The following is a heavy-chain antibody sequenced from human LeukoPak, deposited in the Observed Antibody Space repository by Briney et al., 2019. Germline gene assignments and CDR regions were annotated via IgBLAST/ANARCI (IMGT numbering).Heavy chain of an antibody. CDR2: IYYSGST. Sequence: SETLSLTCTVSGGSISSSSYYWGWIRQPPGKGLEWIGSIYYSGSTYYNPSLKSRVTISVDTSKNQFSLKLSSVTAADTAVYYCARVGYYYDSSGYYYYYYYMDVWGKGTTVTISS. CDR1: GGSISSSSYY. CDR3: ARVGYYYDSSGYYYYYYYMDV. J-gene: IGHJ6*03. V-gene: IGHV4-39*07. D-gene: IGHD3-22*01.